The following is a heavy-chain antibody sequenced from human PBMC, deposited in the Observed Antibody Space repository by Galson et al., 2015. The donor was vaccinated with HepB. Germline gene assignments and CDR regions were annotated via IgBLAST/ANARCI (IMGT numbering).Heavy chain of an antibody. J-gene: IGHJ6*02. Sequence: DTLSLTCTVSGGSISSSSYYWGWIRQPPGQGLEWIGKISHSGATNYNPSLKSRATISVDTSKNQFSLKLNSVTAADTAIYYCSRHDVVALSGLDGLDVWGHGTTVTVSS. CDR2: ISHSGAT. D-gene: IGHD3/OR15-3a*01. CDR1: GGSISSSSYY. CDR3: SRHDVVALSGLDGLDV. V-gene: IGHV4-39*01.